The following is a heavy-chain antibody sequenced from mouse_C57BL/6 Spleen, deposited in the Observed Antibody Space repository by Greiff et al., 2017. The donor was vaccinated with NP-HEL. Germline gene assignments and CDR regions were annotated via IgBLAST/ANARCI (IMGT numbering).Heavy chain of an antibody. J-gene: IGHJ1*03. CDR2: IYPSDSET. CDR1: GYTFTSYW. V-gene: IGHV1-61*01. CDR3: ARRSNYNDWYFDV. D-gene: IGHD2-5*01. Sequence: VQLQQPGAELVRPGSSVKLSCKASGYTFTSYWMDWVKQRPGQGLEWIGNIYPSDSETHYNQKFKDKATLTVDKSSSTAYMQLSSLTSEDSAVYYCARRSNYNDWYFDVWGTGTTVTVSS.